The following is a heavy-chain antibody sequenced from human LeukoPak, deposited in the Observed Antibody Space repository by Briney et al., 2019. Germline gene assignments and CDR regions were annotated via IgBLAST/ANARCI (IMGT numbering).Heavy chain of an antibody. D-gene: IGHD6-13*01. CDR3: AREVYSSWSNWFDP. J-gene: IGHJ5*02. CDR1: GGSFSGYY. V-gene: IGHV4-34*01. Sequence: SETLSLTCAVYGGSFSGYYWNWIRQPPGKGLEWIGEINHSGSTNYNPSLKSRVTIPVDTSKNQFSLKLSSVTAADTAVYYCAREVYSSWSNWFDPWGQGTLVTVSS. CDR2: INHSGST.